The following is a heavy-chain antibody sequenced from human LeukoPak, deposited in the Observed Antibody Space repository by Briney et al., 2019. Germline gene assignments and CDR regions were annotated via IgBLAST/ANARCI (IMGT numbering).Heavy chain of an antibody. J-gene: IGHJ3*02. CDR3: ARDEAATGAFDI. CDR2: ITPIFGTA. D-gene: IGHD6-25*01. CDR1: GGTFSSYA. Sequence: SVKVSCKASGGTFSSYAISWVRQAPGQGLEWMGRITPIFGTANYAQKFQGRVTITTDESTSTAYMELSSLRSEDTAVYYCARDEAATGAFDIWGQGTMVTVSS. V-gene: IGHV1-69*05.